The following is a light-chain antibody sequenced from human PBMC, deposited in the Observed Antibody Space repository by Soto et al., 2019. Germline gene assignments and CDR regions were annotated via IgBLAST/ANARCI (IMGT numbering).Light chain of an antibody. CDR3: SSYKGSRTYVV. J-gene: IGLJ2*01. Sequence: QSALTQPASVSGSPGQSITISCTGTSSDVGGYNYVSWYQQHPGKAPKLLIYDVSNRPSGVSNRFSGSKSANTASLTISGLQAEDEADYYCSSYKGSRTYVVFGGGTKLTVL. CDR1: SSDVGGYNY. CDR2: DVS. V-gene: IGLV2-14*01.